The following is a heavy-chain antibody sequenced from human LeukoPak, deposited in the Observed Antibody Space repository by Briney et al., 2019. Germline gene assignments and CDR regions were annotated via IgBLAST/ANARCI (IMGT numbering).Heavy chain of an antibody. J-gene: IGHJ4*02. D-gene: IGHD3-10*01. V-gene: IGHV3-11*01. CDR1: GFTFSDYY. CDR3: ARIRWFGELLSQYYFDY. CDR2: ISSSGSTI. Sequence: PGGSLRLSCAASGFTFSDYYMSWIRQAPGKGLEWVSYISSSGSTIYYADSVKGRFTISRDNAKNSLYLQMNSLRAEDTALYYCARIRWFGELLSQYYFDYWGQGTLVTVSS.